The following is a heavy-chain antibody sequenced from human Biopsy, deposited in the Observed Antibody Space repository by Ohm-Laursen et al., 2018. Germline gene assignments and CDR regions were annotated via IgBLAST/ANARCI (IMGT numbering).Heavy chain of an antibody. J-gene: IGHJ6*02. D-gene: IGHD2-2*01. V-gene: IGHV4-59*01. Sequence: PGTLSLTCTVSGVSITAYYWSWIRQPPGKGLEWIGDVYYSGTTNYNPSLKSRLTISVDTSKNQFSLNLNSVTAADTAVYFCARDVKRYCSGTSCYSGYFGMDVWGQGTTVTVS. CDR1: GVSITAYY. CDR2: VYYSGTT. CDR3: ARDVKRYCSGTSCYSGYFGMDV.